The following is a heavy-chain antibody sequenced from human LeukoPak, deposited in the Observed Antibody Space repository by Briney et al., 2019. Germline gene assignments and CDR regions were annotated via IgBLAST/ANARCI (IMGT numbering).Heavy chain of an antibody. D-gene: IGHD1-14*01. CDR3: AKDGSNPPRYYYMDI. Sequence: GGSLRLSCAASGFTFSSYGMHWVRQAPGKGLEWVAVIWYDGSNKYYADSVKGRFTISRDNSKNTLYLQMNSLRAEDTAVYYCAKDGSNPPRYYYMDIWGKGTTATVSS. V-gene: IGHV3-33*06. J-gene: IGHJ6*03. CDR2: IWYDGSNK. CDR1: GFTFSSYG.